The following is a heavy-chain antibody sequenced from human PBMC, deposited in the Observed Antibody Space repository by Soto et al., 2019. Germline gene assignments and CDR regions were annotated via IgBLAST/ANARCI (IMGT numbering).Heavy chain of an antibody. Sequence: EVQLVESGGGLVKPGGSLRLSCAASGFTFSSYSMNWVRQAPGKGLEWVSSISSSSSYIYYEDSVKGRFTISRDNAKNSLYLQMNSLRAEDTAVYYCARGFSSSYFDYWGQGTLVTVSS. CDR3: ARGFSSSYFDY. V-gene: IGHV3-21*01. D-gene: IGHD6-6*01. J-gene: IGHJ4*02. CDR2: ISSSSSYI. CDR1: GFTFSSYS.